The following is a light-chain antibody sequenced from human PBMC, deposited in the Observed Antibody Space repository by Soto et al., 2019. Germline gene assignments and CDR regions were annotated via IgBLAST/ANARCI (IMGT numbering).Light chain of an antibody. CDR3: ATWDDSLSGRV. J-gene: IGLJ3*02. CDR1: SSNVGNHF. Sequence: QSVLTQPPSASGTPGQRVTISCSGSSSNVGNHFVYWYQHLPGTAPRLLIYNSDQRPSRVPDRFSGSKSGALASLAISGLRADDAGDYYCATWDDSLSGRVFGGGTKLTVL. V-gene: IGLV1-47*02. CDR2: NSD.